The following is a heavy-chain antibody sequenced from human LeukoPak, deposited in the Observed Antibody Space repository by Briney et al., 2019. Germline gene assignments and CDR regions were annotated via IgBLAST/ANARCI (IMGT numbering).Heavy chain of an antibody. J-gene: IGHJ2*01. V-gene: IGHV3-30-3*01. CDR1: GFTFSIYA. Sequence: GGSLRLSCAASGFTFSIYAMHWVRQAPGKGLEWVAVISNDGSNTYYADSVKGRFTISRDNSKNTLYLQMNSLRAEDTAVHYCARAGYTSSWYRWYFDLWGRGTLVTVSS. CDR3: ARAGYTSSWYRWYFDL. CDR2: ISNDGSNT. D-gene: IGHD6-13*01.